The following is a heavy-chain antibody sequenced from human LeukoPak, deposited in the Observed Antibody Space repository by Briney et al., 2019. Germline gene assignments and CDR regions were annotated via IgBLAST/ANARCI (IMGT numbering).Heavy chain of an antibody. Sequence: SETLSLTCTVSGGSISSYYWSWIRQPPGKGLEWIWYIYYSGSTNYNPSLKSRVTISVDTSKNQFSLKLSSVTAADTAVYYCSGGSYTYYYYGMDVWGQGTTVTVSS. CDR2: IYYSGST. CDR1: GGSISSYY. J-gene: IGHJ6*02. V-gene: IGHV4-59*08. D-gene: IGHD2-15*01. CDR3: SGGSYTYYYYGMDV.